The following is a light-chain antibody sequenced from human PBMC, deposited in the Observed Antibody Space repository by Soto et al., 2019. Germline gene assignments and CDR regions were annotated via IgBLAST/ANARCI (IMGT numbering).Light chain of an antibody. J-gene: IGKJ1*01. CDR1: QSVSNSY. CDR2: GAS. Sequence: EIVLTQSPGTLSLSPGERATLSCRASQSVSNSYLAWYQQKPGQASRLLIYGASSRATSIPDRFSGSGSGTDLTLTISRLEPEDFAVYYCQQYGSSPWTFGQGTKVEIK. V-gene: IGKV3-20*01. CDR3: QQYGSSPWT.